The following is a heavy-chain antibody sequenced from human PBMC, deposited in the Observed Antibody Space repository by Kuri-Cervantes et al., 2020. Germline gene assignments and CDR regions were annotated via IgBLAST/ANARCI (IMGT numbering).Heavy chain of an antibody. V-gene: IGHV4-39*07. D-gene: IGHD6-6*01. CDR1: GGSVSSSSYY. J-gene: IGHJ6*03. CDR3: AGISSSDYYYYMDV. Sequence: SETLSLTCTVSGGSVSSSSYYWGWIRQPPGKGLEWIESIYYTGSTYYSPSLKGRVTISVDTSKNQFSLKLSSVTAADTAVYYCAGISSSDYYYYMDVWGKGTTVTVSS. CDR2: IYYTGST.